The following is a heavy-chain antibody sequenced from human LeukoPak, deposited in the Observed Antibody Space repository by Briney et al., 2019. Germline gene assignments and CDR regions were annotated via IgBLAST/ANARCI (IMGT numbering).Heavy chain of an antibody. CDR3: ARGREVGATEYFDY. D-gene: IGHD1-26*01. J-gene: IGHJ4*02. CDR2: ISGSGGRT. Sequence: GGSLRLSCAASGFTFSNYVMNWVRQAPGKGLEWVSTISGSGGRTNYADSVKGRFTISRDNSKNTLYLQMNSLRAEDTAVYYCARGREVGATEYFDYWGQGTLVTVSS. CDR1: GFTFSNYV. V-gene: IGHV3-23*01.